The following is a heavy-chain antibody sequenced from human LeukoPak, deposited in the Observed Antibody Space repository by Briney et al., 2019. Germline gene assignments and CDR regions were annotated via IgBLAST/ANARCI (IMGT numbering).Heavy chain of an antibody. V-gene: IGHV5-51*01. CDR2: IYPADSDI. Sequence: GESLKISCKGSGYSINNYWIGWVRQMPGKGLEWMGIIYPADSDIRYSPSFQGQVTISADKSISTAYLQWSSLKASDTAMYYCARLDSSTYYHIDYWGQGTLVTVSS. CDR1: GYSINNYW. D-gene: IGHD3-22*01. J-gene: IGHJ4*02. CDR3: ARLDSSTYYHIDY.